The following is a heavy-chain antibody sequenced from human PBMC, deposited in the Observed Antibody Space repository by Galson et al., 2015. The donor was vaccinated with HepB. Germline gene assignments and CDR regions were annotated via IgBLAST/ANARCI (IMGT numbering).Heavy chain of an antibody. J-gene: IGHJ4*02. CDR3: AREHSSTWSFDS. CDR2: IGGSSSVT. D-gene: IGHD6-13*01. Sequence: SLRLSCAASGFTFSAYSMNWVRQAPGKGLEWVSYIGGSSSVTYYADSVKGRFTISRDNAKNSLYLQMDSLRAEDTAVYYCAREHSSTWSFDSWGQGTLVTISS. CDR1: GFTFSAYS. V-gene: IGHV3-48*04.